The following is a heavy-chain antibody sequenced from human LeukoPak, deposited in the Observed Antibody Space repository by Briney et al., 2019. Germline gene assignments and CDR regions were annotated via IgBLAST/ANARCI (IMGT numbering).Heavy chain of an antibody. CDR2: IYTSGST. Sequence: SETLSLTCTVSGGSISSYYWSWIRQPAGKGLEWIGRIYTSGSTNYNPSLKSRVTMSVDTSKNQFSLKLSSVTAADTAVYYCARDTSTHFGVVRNWFDPWGQGTLVTVSS. V-gene: IGHV4-4*07. J-gene: IGHJ5*02. CDR1: GGSISSYY. CDR3: ARDTSTHFGVVRNWFDP. D-gene: IGHD3-3*01.